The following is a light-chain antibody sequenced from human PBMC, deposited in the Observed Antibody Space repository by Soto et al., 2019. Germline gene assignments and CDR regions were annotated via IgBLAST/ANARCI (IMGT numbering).Light chain of an antibody. Sequence: DIQMTQSPSTLSASEGDRVTITCRASQSIGNWLAWYQQKTGKAPKLLIYKASILQSGVPARFSGSGSGTEFTLTISSLQPDDFATYYCQQSYSTPLYTFGQGTKLEIK. CDR3: QQSYSTPLYT. J-gene: IGKJ2*01. V-gene: IGKV1-5*03. CDR2: KAS. CDR1: QSIGNW.